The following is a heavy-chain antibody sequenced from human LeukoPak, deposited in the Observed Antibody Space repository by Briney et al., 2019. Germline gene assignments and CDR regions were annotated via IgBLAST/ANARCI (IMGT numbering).Heavy chain of an antibody. V-gene: IGHV3-74*01. CDR3: ARDFTVGGMFDY. J-gene: IGHJ4*02. Sequence: GGSLRLSCAASGFTFSSYWMHWVGQAPGKGLVWVSRTNHDGSNTNYADSVKGRFAISRDNAKNTLHLQMNSLRAEDTAVYYCARDFTVGGMFDYWGQGILVTVSS. CDR1: GFTFSSYW. CDR2: TNHDGSNT. D-gene: IGHD4-17*01.